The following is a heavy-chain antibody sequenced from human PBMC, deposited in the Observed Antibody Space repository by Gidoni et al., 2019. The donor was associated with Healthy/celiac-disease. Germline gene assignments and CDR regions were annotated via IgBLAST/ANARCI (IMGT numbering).Heavy chain of an antibody. J-gene: IGHJ3*01. V-gene: IGHV3-21*01. CDR2: IIMCICSL. CDR3: SRDRLGFGESIFMNDAFDL. D-gene: IGHD3-10*01. Sequence: EVQLVEAGGGLVRHGGARRLSGAAPGFTLRSDGRTWVRQAPGRGRACVSSIIMCICSLYPADSVQVRFPISRDNATTSLYLQMNSLRAEDPAVYFCSRDRLGFGESIFMNDAFDLWGQGTMVTVSS. CDR1: GFTLRSDG.